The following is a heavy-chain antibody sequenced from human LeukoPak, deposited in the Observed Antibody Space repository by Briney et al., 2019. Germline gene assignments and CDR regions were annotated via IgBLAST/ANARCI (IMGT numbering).Heavy chain of an antibody. Sequence: ASVKVSCKASGYSFTGHYMHWVRQAPGQGLEWMGWINPKSGGTNYAQKFQGRVTMTRDTSISTAYMDMSSLRSEDTAVYYCARDNPYYYGSGSYQYYFDYWGQGTLVTVSS. CDR1: GYSFTGHY. CDR3: ARDNPYYYGSGSYQYYFDY. D-gene: IGHD3-10*01. V-gene: IGHV1-2*02. CDR2: INPKSGGT. J-gene: IGHJ4*02.